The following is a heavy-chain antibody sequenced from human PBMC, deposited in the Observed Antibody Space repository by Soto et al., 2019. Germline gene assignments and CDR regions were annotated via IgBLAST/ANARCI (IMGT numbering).Heavy chain of an antibody. CDR2: IYYSGST. D-gene: IGHD3-3*01. V-gene: IGHV4-31*02. CDR1: GGSIGSGGYY. CDR3: AREHYDFWSGYYYYYGMDV. Sequence: PSETLSLTCTVSGGSIGSGGYYWSWIRQHPGKGLEWIGYIYYSGSTYYNPSLKSRVTISVDTSKNQFSLKLSSVTAADTAVYYCAREHYDFWSGYYYYYGMDVWGQGTTVTVSS. J-gene: IGHJ6*02.